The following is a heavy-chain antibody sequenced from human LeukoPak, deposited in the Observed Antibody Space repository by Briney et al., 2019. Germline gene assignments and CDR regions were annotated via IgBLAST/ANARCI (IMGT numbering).Heavy chain of an antibody. CDR2: INPNSGGT. CDR3: ARDSVATINPTYYYYYYYMDV. Sequence: GASVKVSCKASGYTFTGYYMHWVRQAPGQGLEWMGWINPNSGGTNYAQKFQGRVTMTRDTSISTAYMELSRLRSDDTAVYYCARDSVATINPTYYYYYYYMDVWGKGTTVTVSS. J-gene: IGHJ6*03. CDR1: GYTFTGYY. V-gene: IGHV1-2*02. D-gene: IGHD5-12*01.